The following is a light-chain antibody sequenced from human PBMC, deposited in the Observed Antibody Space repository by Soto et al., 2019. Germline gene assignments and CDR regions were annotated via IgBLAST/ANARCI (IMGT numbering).Light chain of an antibody. V-gene: IGKV3-20*01. CDR1: QRVTTSH. J-gene: IGKJ5*01. Sequence: EIVLTQSPGTLSLSPGERATLSCRASQRVTTSHLAWYQQKPGQAPRLLIYGASSRATGIPDRFSGSGSGTDFTLTISRLEPEDFAVYYCQQRGTWPPITFGQGTRREIK. CDR2: GAS. CDR3: QQRGTWPPIT.